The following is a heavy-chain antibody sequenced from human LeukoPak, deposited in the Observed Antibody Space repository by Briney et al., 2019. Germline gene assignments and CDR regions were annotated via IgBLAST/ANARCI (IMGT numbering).Heavy chain of an antibody. V-gene: IGHV3-30-3*01. D-gene: IGHD6-13*01. CDR1: GFTFSSYA. CDR2: ISYDGSNQ. Sequence: GGSLRLSCAASGFTFSSYAIHWVRQAPGKGLEWVTLISYDGSNQYYAVAVKVRFTISIDNSKNTLNLEMNSHRVEDKAVDYCARQTGPYSSSPSLDYWGQGTLVTVSS. CDR3: ARQTGPYSSSPSLDY. J-gene: IGHJ4*02.